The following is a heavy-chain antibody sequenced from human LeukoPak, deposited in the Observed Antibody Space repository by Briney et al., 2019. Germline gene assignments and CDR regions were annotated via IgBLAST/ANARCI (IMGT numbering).Heavy chain of an antibody. CDR1: GGTFSSYT. Sequence: GASVKVSCKASGGTFSSYTISWVRQAPGQGLEWMGRIIPILGIANYAQKFQGRVTFTADKSTSTAYMELSSLRSEDTAVYYCARAEYSSSWYSPYYFDYWGQGTLVTVSS. J-gene: IGHJ4*02. CDR3: ARAEYSSSWYSPYYFDY. V-gene: IGHV1-69*02. D-gene: IGHD6-13*01. CDR2: IIPILGIA.